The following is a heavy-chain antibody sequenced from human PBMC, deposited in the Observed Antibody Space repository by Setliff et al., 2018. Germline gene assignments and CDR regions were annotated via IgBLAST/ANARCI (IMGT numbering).Heavy chain of an antibody. CDR3: ARGFTSYSTDYFDY. V-gene: IGHV3-74*01. CDR1: GFTFSSYW. J-gene: IGHJ4*02. CDR2: INPDGSTT. D-gene: IGHD2-21*01. Sequence: PGGSLRLSCAASGFTFSSYWMHWVRQAPGKGLVWVSRINPDGSTTSYADSVKGRFTISRDNAKNTVYLQMNSLRAEDTAVYYCARGFTSYSTDYFDYWGQGTRVTVSS.